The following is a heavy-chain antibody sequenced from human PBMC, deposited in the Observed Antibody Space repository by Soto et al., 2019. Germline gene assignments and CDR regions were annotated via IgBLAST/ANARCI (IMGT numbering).Heavy chain of an antibody. D-gene: IGHD6-19*01. J-gene: IGHJ3*02. CDR3: ARQSSGWRDAFDI. CDR2: IDPSGSYA. Sequence: EVQLVQSGAEVKKPGESLRISCKGSGYSFATYWIHWVRQMPGKGLEWMRRIDPSGSYANHSPSFRGHVTISVDKSMSTAYLQWSSLKASDTAMYYCARQSSGWRDAFDIWGQGTMVTVAS. V-gene: IGHV5-10-1*01. CDR1: GYSFATYW.